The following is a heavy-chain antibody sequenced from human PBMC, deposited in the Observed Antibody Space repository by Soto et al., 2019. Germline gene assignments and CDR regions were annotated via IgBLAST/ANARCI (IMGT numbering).Heavy chain of an antibody. V-gene: IGHV1-8*01. D-gene: IGHD3-22*01. CDR1: GYTFTSYD. Sequence: QVQLVQSGAEVKKPGASVKVSCKASGYTFTSYDINWVRQATGQGLEWMGWMNPNSVNTGYAQKLQCRVTMTRNTSISTAYMDLSRLRSEDTAVYYCAREDNYSDSSGYFRAWFAPWGQGTLVTVSS. J-gene: IGHJ5*02. CDR3: AREDNYSDSSGYFRAWFAP. CDR2: MNPNSVNT.